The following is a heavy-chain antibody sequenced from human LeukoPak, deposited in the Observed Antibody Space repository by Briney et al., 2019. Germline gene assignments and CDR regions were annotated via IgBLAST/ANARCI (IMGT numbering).Heavy chain of an antibody. V-gene: IGHV4-39*01. CDR3: ASTALGYCSSTSCFTPHYFDY. Sequence: SETLSLTCTVSGGSISSSSYYWGWIRQPPGKGLEWIGSIYYSGSTYYNPSLQSRVTISVDTSKNQFSLKLSPVTGADTAVYYCASTALGYCSSTSCFTPHYFDYWGQGTLVTVSS. D-gene: IGHD2-2*01. CDR2: IYYSGST. CDR1: GGSISSSSYY. J-gene: IGHJ4*02.